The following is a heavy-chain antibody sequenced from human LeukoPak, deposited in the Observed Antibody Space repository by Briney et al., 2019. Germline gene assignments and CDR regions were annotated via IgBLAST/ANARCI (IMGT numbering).Heavy chain of an antibody. CDR3: AKDEVTSGGGLAS. D-gene: IGHD2-21*02. CDR1: GFSVSGTH. V-gene: IGHV3-53*01. CDR2: MYTGGTT. J-gene: IGHJ5*01. Sequence: GGSLTLSCAASGFSVSGTHMSWVRQAPGKGLEWVSAMYTGGTTYYADSVTGRFTVSRDTSRNTLFLHMHSLRAEDTAVYYCAKDEVTSGGGLASWGQGTLVIVSS.